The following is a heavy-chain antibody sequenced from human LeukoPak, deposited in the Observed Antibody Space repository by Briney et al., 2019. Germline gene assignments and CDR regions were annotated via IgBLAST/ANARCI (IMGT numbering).Heavy chain of an antibody. CDR1: GGSISSYY. J-gene: IGHJ4*02. V-gene: IGHV4-59*01. D-gene: IGHD3-22*01. CDR2: IYYSGST. Sequence: SETLSLTCTVSGGSISSYYWSWIRQPPGKGLEWIGYIYYSGSTNYNPSLKSRVTISVDTSKNQFSLKLSSVTAADTAVYYCARVTITMIIGDWGQGTLVTVSS. CDR3: ARVTITMIIGD.